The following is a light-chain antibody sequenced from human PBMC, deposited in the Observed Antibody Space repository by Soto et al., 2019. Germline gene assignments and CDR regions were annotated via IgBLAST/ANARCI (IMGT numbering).Light chain of an antibody. V-gene: IGKV1-6*01. CDR2: AAS. Sequence: AIQMTQSPSSLSASVGDRVTITCRASQDIKKDLSWYQQKPGKAPKFLIYAASILQTGVPSRFSGSGSGTDFTLSIISLQAEDSAIHFCLQDHSYPRTFGQGTKVEIK. CDR3: LQDHSYPRT. J-gene: IGKJ1*01. CDR1: QDIKKD.